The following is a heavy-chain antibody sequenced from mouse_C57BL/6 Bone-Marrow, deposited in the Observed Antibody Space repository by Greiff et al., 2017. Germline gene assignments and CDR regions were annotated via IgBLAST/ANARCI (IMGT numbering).Heavy chain of an antibody. CDR1: GYTLTSYG. CDR3: AIWGQEYAMDD. Sequence: QVQLQQSGAELVKPGASVKVACKASGYTLTSYGMHWVKQRPGQGLERIGRIHPSDSDTNYNQQFQGKATLDVDESSITASMHLSSLTSEDAAVYYGAIWGQEYAMDDWGQGTSVPGYS. V-gene: IGHV1-74*01. D-gene: IGHD3-3*01. CDR2: IHPSDSDT. J-gene: IGHJ4*01.